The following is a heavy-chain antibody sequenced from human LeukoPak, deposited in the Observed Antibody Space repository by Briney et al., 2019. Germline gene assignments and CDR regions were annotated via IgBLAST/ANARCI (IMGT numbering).Heavy chain of an antibody. CDR2: ISGSGSDT. J-gene: IGHJ4*02. Sequence: GGSVRLSCAASGFTFSRNAMIWVRQAPGKGLEWVSAISGSGSDTYYADSVKGRFTISRDNSKNTVYLRMNSLRAEDTAIYYCAKDPWGSRGYFDYWGQGTLVTVSS. D-gene: IGHD7-27*01. V-gene: IGHV3-23*01. CDR3: AKDPWGSRGYFDY. CDR1: GFTFSRNA.